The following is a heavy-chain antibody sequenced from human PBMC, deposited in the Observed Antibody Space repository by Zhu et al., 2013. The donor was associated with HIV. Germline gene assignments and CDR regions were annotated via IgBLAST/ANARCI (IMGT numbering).Heavy chain of an antibody. CDR2: INPNSGGT. V-gene: IGHV1-2*02. D-gene: IGHD3-16*01. J-gene: IGHJ5*02. CDR3: ARRSPGGNWFDP. Sequence: QVQLVQSGAGVKKPGASVKVSCKASGYTFTGYFIHWVRQAPGQGLEWMGWINPNSGGTNYAQKFQDRVTMTRDTSIRTAYMELTRLTSDDTAVYYCARRSPGGNWFDPWGQGTLVTVSS. CDR1: GYTFTGYF.